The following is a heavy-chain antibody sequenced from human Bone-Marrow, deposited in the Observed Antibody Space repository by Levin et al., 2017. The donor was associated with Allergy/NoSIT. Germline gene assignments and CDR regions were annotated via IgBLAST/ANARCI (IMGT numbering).Heavy chain of an antibody. CDR1: GFSFSIYS. D-gene: IGHD2-8*02. CDR2: ISSSGSDM. J-gene: IGHJ3*02. CDR3: ARGIIGDVRVAHKEAFDI. V-gene: IGHV3-21*01. Sequence: KPGESLKISCTVSGFSFSIYSINWVRQAPGKGLEWVSSISSSGSDMYYVDSVKGRFTISRDNAKNSLTLQMNSLRAEDTAVYYCARGIIGDVRVAHKEAFDIWGQGTMVSVSS.